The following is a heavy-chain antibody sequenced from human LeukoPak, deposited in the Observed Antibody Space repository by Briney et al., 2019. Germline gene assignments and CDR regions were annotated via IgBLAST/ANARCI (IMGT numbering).Heavy chain of an antibody. CDR2: ISYDGSNK. CDR3: ARESGNSSPGY. D-gene: IGHD1-7*01. V-gene: IGHV3-30*03. CDR1: GFTFSSHG. Sequence: PGGSLRLSCAASGFTFSSHGMHWVRQAPGKGLEWVAVISYDGSNKYYADSVKGRFTISRDNSKNTLYLQMNSLRVEDTAVYYCARESGNSSPGYWGQGTLVTVSS. J-gene: IGHJ4*02.